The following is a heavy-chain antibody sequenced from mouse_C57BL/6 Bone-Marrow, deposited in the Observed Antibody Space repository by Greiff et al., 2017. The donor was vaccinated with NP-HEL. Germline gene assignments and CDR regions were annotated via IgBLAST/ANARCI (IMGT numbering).Heavy chain of an antibody. CDR2: IYPGSGST. D-gene: IGHD1-1*01. V-gene: IGHV1-55*01. Sequence: VQLQQPGAELVKPGASVKMSCKASGYTFTSYWITWVKQRPGQGLEWIGDIYPGSGSTNYNEKFKSKATLTVDTSSSTAYVQLSSLTSKDSSIYSYARPYIGSRYWYFDVWGTGTTVTVSS. CDR3: ARPYIGSRYWYFDV. CDR1: GYTFTSYW. J-gene: IGHJ1*03.